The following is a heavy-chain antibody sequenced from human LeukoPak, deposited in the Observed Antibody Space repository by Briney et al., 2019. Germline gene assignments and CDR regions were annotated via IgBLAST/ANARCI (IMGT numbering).Heavy chain of an antibody. CDR3: AELGITMIGGV. CDR2: ISSSSSYI. J-gene: IGHJ6*04. V-gene: IGHV3-21*01. Sequence: GGSLRLSCAASGFTFSSYSMNWARQAPGKGLEWVSSISSSSSYIYYADSVKGRFTISRDNAKNSLYLQMNSLRAEDTAIYYCAELGITMIGGVWGKGTTVTISS. CDR1: GFTFSSYS. D-gene: IGHD3-10*02.